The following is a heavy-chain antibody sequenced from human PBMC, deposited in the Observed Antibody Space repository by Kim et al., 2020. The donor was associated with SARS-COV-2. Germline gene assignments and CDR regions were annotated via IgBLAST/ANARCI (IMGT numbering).Heavy chain of an antibody. Sequence: WGSLRLSCVASAFTFNSYWMSWVRQAPGKGLEWVANIKQDGSEKYYVDSVKGRFTISRDNAKNSLYLQMNSLRAEDTAIYYCASQIAAAGTPHDAFDFWGQGTMVTVSS. V-gene: IGHV3-7*01. CDR3: ASQIAAAGTPHDAFDF. D-gene: IGHD6-13*01. CDR1: AFTFNSYW. J-gene: IGHJ3*01. CDR2: IKQDGSEK.